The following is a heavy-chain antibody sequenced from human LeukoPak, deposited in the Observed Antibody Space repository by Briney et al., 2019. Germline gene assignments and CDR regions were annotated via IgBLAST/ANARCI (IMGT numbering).Heavy chain of an antibody. Sequence: QTGGSLRLSCAASGFTFSSYAMSWVRQAPGKGLEWVSGVSGSSGSTIYYADSVKGRFTISRDNAKNSLYLQMNSLRAEDTAVYYCAELGITMIGGVWGKGTTVTISS. J-gene: IGHJ6*04. CDR1: GFTFSSYA. CDR2: VSGSSGSTI. D-gene: IGHD3-10*02. CDR3: AELGITMIGGV. V-gene: IGHV3-23*01.